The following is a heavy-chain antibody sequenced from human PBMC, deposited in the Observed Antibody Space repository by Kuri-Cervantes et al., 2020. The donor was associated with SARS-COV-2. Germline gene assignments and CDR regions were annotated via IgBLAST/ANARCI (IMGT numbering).Heavy chain of an antibody. CDR3: AREGINYYYYYGMDV. Sequence: ASVKVSCKASGYTFTSYALHWVRQAPGQRLEWMGWINAGNGNTKYSQKFQGRVTITRDTSASTAYMELSSLRSEDTAVYYCAREGINYYYYYGMDVWGQGTTVTVSS. V-gene: IGHV1-3*01. J-gene: IGHJ6*02. CDR2: INAGNGNT. CDR1: GYTFTSYA.